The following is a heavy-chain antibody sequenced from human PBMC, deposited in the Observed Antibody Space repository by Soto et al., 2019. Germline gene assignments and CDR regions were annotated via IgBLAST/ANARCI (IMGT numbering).Heavy chain of an antibody. CDR2: INHSGST. J-gene: IGHJ3*02. V-gene: IGHV4-34*01. CDR3: ARENMVRGENDAFDI. CDR1: GGSFSGYY. D-gene: IGHD3-10*01. Sequence: QVQLQQWGAGLLKPSETLSLTCAVYGGSFSGYYWSWIRQPPGKGLGWIGEINHSGSTNYNPSLKSRVTISVDTSKNQFSLKLSSVTAADTAVYYCARENMVRGENDAFDIWGQGTMVTVSS.